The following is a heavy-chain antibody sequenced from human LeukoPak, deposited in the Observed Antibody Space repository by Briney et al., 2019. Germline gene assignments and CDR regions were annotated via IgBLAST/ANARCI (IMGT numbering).Heavy chain of an antibody. Sequence: SETLSLTCTVSGGSISSSSYYWGWIRQPPGKGLEWIGSIYYSGSTYYNPSLKSRVTISVDTSKNQFSLKLSSVTAADTAVYYCARDPKRDYDSSGYVGDYWGQGTLVTVSS. CDR2: IYYSGST. CDR1: GGSISSSSYY. J-gene: IGHJ4*02. V-gene: IGHV4-39*07. D-gene: IGHD3-22*01. CDR3: ARDPKRDYDSSGYVGDY.